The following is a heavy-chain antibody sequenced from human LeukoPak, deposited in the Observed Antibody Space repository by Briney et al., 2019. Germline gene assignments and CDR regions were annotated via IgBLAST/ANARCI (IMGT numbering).Heavy chain of an antibody. CDR2: ISNSGDT. Sequence: SETLSLTCTVSGGSISRYLWSWIRQPPGKGLEWIGFISNSGDTKYNPSLKSRVTISADMSKNQFSLNLRSVTAADTAVYYCVRDGGIVGTTTWFDPWGQGTLVTVSS. CDR1: GGSISRYL. J-gene: IGHJ5*02. V-gene: IGHV4-59*01. D-gene: IGHD1-26*01. CDR3: VRDGGIVGTTTWFDP.